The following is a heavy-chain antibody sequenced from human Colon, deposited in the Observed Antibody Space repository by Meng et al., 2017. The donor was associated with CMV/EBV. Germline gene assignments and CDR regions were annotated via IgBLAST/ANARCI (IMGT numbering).Heavy chain of an antibody. Sequence: SLKISCTASGFTFYNYYMTWIRQAPGKGLEWLSYISDLGSSIYYADSVKGRFTVSRDNAKNSLYLQMHSLRAEDTAVYYCARGKLEQLYYYYPMDVWGQGTTVTVSS. CDR2: ISDLGSSI. D-gene: IGHD1/OR15-1a*01. CDR1: GFTFYNYY. CDR3: ARGKLEQLYYYYPMDV. J-gene: IGHJ6*02. V-gene: IGHV3-11*04.